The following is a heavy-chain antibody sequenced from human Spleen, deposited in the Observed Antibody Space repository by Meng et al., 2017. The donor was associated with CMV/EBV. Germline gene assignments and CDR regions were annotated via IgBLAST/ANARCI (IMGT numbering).Heavy chain of an antibody. J-gene: IGHJ4*02. CDR2: IKQDGSEK. CDR3: AKDRGQRWPGRDYFDY. CDR1: GFTFSSYW. Sequence: GESLKISCAASGFTFSSYWMSWVRQAPGKGLEWVANIKQDGSEKYYVDSVKGRFTISRDNAKNSLYLQMNSLRAEDTAVYYCAKDRGQRWPGRDYFDYWGQGTLVTVSS. D-gene: IGHD3-10*01. V-gene: IGHV3-7*01.